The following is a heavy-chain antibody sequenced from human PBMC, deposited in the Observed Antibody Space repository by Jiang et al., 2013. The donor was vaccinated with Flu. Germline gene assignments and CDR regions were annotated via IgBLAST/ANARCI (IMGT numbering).Heavy chain of an antibody. V-gene: IGHV4-59*01. CDR3: ARGSTAMAYYFDY. J-gene: IGHJ4*02. Sequence: LLKPSETLSLTCTVSGGSISSYYWSWIRQPPGKGLEWIGYIYYSGSTNYNPSLKSRVTISVDTSKNQFSLKLSSVTAADTAVYYCARGSTAMAYYFDYWGQGTLVTVSS. CDR2: IYYSGST. D-gene: IGHD5-18*01. CDR1: GGSISSYY.